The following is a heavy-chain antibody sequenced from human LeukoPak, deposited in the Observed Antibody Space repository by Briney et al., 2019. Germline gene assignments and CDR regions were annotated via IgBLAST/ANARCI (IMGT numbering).Heavy chain of an antibody. CDR3: ARLHYDILIAYEGLDY. V-gene: IGHV4-39*02. J-gene: IGHJ4*02. D-gene: IGHD3-9*01. CDR2: VYSSGRT. Sequence: PSETLSLTCTVSGDSVSTDSYYWGWIRQPPGKGLEWIGSVYSSGRTYYNPSLKSRVTISVDTSKNHFSLKLSSVTAADTAVYHCARLHYDILIAYEGLDYWGQGTLVTVSS. CDR1: GDSVSTDSYY.